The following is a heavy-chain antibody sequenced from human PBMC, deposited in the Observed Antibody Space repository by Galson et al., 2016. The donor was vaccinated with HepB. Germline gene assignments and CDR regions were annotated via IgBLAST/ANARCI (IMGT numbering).Heavy chain of an antibody. V-gene: IGHV5-51*01. CDR2: IYPGDSET. J-gene: IGHJ4*02. D-gene: IGHD6-19*01. CDR3: ARQRGVGGWYFDS. CDR1: GYGFTSYW. Sequence: QSGAEVKKPGESLKISCKGSGYGFTSYWLGWVRQMPGKGLEWMGVIYPGDSETTYSPSFRGQVTMSVDKSISTAYLQWSSLKASVSAMYFCARQRGVGGWYFDSWGQGTLVTVSS.